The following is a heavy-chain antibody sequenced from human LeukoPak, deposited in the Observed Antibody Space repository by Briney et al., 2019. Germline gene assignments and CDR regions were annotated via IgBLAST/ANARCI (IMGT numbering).Heavy chain of an antibody. V-gene: IGHV1-18*01. CDR1: GYTFTSYG. CDR3: ARDESHANWGSVWNYYYYMDV. J-gene: IGHJ6*03. Sequence: ASVKVSCKASGYTFTSYGISWVRQAPGQGLEWMGWISAYNGNTNYAQKLQGRVTMTTDTSTSTAYMELRSLRSDDTAVYYCARDESHANWGSVWNYYYYMDVWGKGTTVTVSS. CDR2: ISAYNGNT. D-gene: IGHD7-27*01.